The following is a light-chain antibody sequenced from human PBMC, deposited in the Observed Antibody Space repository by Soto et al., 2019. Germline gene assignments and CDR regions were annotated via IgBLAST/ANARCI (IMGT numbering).Light chain of an antibody. CDR1: SSDVDIYNR. CDR2: EVN. J-gene: IGLJ1*01. Sequence: QSALTKPPSVSGSPGQSVTISCTGTSSDVDIYNRVSWYQQPPGTAPRLMIYEVNNRPPGVPDRFSGSKSGNTASLIISGLQAEDEADYFCTLFTVSGTFVFGTGTKLTVL. V-gene: IGLV2-18*01. CDR3: TLFTVSGTFV.